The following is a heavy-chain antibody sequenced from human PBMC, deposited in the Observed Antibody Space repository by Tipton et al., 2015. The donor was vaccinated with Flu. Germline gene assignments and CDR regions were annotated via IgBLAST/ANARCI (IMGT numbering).Heavy chain of an antibody. D-gene: IGHD3-3*01. CDR3: ARSMVGIFGVVEGCHGMDV. V-gene: IGHV4-59*01. J-gene: IGHJ6*02. Sequence: LRLSCTVSGGSMSSYYWSWIRQSPGKGLEWIGNIYYSGSPNYDPSLKSRVTISVNVSKNQFSLKLRSVTAADTAVYYCARSMVGIFGVVEGCHGMDVWGQGTAVSVTS. CDR2: IYYSGSP. CDR1: GGSMSSYY.